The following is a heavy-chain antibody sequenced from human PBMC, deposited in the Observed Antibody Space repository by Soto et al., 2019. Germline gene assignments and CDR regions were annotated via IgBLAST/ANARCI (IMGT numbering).Heavy chain of an antibody. Sequence: SLRLSCAASGFTFSSYGMHWVRQAPGKGLEWVAVIWYDGSNKYYADSVKGRFTISRDNSKNTLYLQMSSLRAEDTAVYYCARDMVRGVIRAGGMDVWGQGTTVTVSS. D-gene: IGHD3-10*01. V-gene: IGHV3-33*01. CDR1: GFTFSSYG. J-gene: IGHJ6*02. CDR2: IWYDGSNK. CDR3: ARDMVRGVIRAGGMDV.